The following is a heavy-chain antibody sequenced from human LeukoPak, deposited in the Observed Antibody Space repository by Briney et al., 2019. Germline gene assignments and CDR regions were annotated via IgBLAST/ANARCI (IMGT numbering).Heavy chain of an antibody. D-gene: IGHD1-14*01. V-gene: IGHV4-38-2*01. J-gene: IGHJ6*03. CDR2: IYHSGST. CDR1: GYSISSGYY. CDR3: ARHGENPTPEYYYYYYMDV. Sequence: KPSETLSPTCAVSGYSISSGYYWGWIRQPPGKGLEWIGSIYHSGSTYYNPSLKSRVTISVDTSKNQFSLKLSSVTAADTAVYYCARHGENPTPEYYYYYYMDVWGKGTTVTVSS.